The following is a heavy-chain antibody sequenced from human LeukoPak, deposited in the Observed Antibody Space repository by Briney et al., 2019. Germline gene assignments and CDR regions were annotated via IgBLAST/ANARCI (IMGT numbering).Heavy chain of an antibody. J-gene: IGHJ4*02. CDR3: ARQRVAGHSDY. Sequence: SETLSLTCTVSSGSISSYSWSWIRQPPGKGLEWIGYIYTSGSTNYNPSLKSRVTISVDTSKNQFSLKLSSVTAADTAVYYCARQRVAGHSDYWGQGTLVTVSS. V-gene: IGHV4-4*09. CDR1: SGSISSYS. D-gene: IGHD6-19*01. CDR2: IYTSGST.